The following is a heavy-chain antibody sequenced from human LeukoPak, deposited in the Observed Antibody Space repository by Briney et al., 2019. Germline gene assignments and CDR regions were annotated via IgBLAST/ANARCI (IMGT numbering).Heavy chain of an antibody. V-gene: IGHV1-2*02. J-gene: IGHJ4*02. CDR3: AREIGGILVFDY. Sequence: GVSVKVSFKASGYKFTGYYMHWVRQAPGQGLEWMGWINPNSGDSHHAQKFQGRVTMTRDTSISTAYMELSRLRSDDTAVYYCAREIGGILVFDYWGQGTLVTVSS. D-gene: IGHD5-18*01. CDR2: INPNSGDS. CDR1: GYKFTGYY.